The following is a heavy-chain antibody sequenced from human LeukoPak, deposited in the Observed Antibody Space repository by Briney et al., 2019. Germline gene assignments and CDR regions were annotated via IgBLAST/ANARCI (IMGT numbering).Heavy chain of an antibody. Sequence: GGSLRLPCAASGFTFSSYSMNWVRQAPGKGLEWVSSISSSSSYIYYADSVKGRFTISRDNAKNSLYLQMNSLRAEDTALYYCAKDYYYDSSPLAFDIWGQGTMVTVSS. D-gene: IGHD3-22*01. V-gene: IGHV3-21*04. J-gene: IGHJ3*02. CDR1: GFTFSSYS. CDR3: AKDYYYDSSPLAFDI. CDR2: ISSSSSYI.